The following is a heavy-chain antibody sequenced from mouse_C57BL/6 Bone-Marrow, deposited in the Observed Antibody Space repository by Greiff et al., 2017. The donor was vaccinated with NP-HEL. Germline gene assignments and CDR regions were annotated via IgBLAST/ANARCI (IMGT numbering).Heavy chain of an antibody. CDR3: ARSVTTVVATRYAMDY. CDR2: ISDGGSYT. Sequence: EVKLMESGGGLVKPGGSLKLSCAASGFTFSSYAMSWVRQTPEKRLEWVATISDGGSYTYYPDNVKGRFTISRDNAKNNLYLQMSHLKSEDTAMYYCARSVTTVVATRYAMDYWGQGTSVTVSS. J-gene: IGHJ4*01. D-gene: IGHD1-1*01. V-gene: IGHV5-4*03. CDR1: GFTFSSYA.